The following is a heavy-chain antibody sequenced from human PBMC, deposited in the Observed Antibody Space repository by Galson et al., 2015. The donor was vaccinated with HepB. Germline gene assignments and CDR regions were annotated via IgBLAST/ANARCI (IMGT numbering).Heavy chain of an antibody. J-gene: IGHJ5*02. V-gene: IGHV4-34*01. CDR1: GGSFSGYY. CDR3: ARELYYYNQRWFDP. Sequence: SETLSLTCAVYGGSFSGYYWSWIRQPPGKGLEWIGEINHSGSTNYNPSLKSRVTISVDTSKNQFSLKLSSVTAADTAVYYCARELYYYNQRWFDPWGQGTLVTVSS. D-gene: IGHD3-10*01. CDR2: INHSGST.